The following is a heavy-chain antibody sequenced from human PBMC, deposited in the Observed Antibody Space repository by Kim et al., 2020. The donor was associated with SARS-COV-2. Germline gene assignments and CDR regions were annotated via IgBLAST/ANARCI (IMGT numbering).Heavy chain of an antibody. CDR3: AKAWVVTSPLDY. Sequence: GGSLRLSCAASGFTFDDYAMHWVRQAPGKGLEWVSGISWNSGSIGYADSVKGRFTISRDNAKNSLYLQMNSLRAEDTALYYCAKAWVVTSPLDYWGQGTLVTVSS. CDR2: ISWNSGSI. D-gene: IGHD2-15*01. V-gene: IGHV3-9*01. J-gene: IGHJ4*02. CDR1: GFTFDDYA.